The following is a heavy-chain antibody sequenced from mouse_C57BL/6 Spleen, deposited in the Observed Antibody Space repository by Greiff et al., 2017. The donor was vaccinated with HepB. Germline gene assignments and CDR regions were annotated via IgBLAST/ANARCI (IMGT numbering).Heavy chain of an antibody. J-gene: IGHJ2*01. D-gene: IGHD4-1*01. CDR1: GYSITSGYY. CDR3: ARDNWAPDY. Sequence: EVKLMESGPGLVKPSQSLSLTCSVTGYSITSGYYWNWIRQFPGNKLEWMGYISYDGSNNYNPSLKNRISITRDTSKNQFFLKLNSVTTEDTATYYCARDNWAPDYWGQGTTLTVSS. CDR2: ISYDGSN. V-gene: IGHV3-6*01.